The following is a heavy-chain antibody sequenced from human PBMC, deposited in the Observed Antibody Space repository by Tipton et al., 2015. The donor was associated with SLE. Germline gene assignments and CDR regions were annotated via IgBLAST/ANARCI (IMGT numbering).Heavy chain of an antibody. V-gene: IGHV4-61*05. CDR1: GVSISRSSYY. CDR2: INDNGYT. D-gene: IGHD6-25*01. Sequence: TLSLTCTVSGVSISRSSYYWGWIRQSPGKGLEWIGNINDNGYTTYNPSLKSRVTMSLDTSKNQFSLRLSSVTAADTTVYYCARQRDLDAFDIWGQGTMVIVSS. CDR3: ARQRDLDAFDI. J-gene: IGHJ3*02.